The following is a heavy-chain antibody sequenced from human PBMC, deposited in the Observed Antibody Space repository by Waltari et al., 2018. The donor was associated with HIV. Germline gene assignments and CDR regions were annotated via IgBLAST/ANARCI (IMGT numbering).Heavy chain of an antibody. Sequence: QVQLVESGGGVVQPGRSLRLSCAASGFTFSSYGMHWVRQAPGKGLEWVAIISYDGSNKYYADSVKGRFTISRDNSKNTLYLQRNSLRAEDTAFYYFAKDLGFLEWGGGRPHYHYYYGMDVWGQGTTVTVSS. CDR2: ISYDGSNK. CDR1: GFTFSSYG. CDR3: AKDLGFLEWGGGRPHYHYYYGMDV. J-gene: IGHJ6*02. D-gene: IGHD3-3*01. V-gene: IGHV3-30*18.